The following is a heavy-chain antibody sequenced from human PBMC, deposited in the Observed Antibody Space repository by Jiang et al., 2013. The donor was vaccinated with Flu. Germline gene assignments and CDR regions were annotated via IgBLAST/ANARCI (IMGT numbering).Heavy chain of an antibody. Sequence: SCKGSGYSFTSYWIGWVRQMPGKGLEWMGIIYPGDSDTRYSPSFQGQVTISADKSISTAYLQWSSLKASDTAMYYCARPPYGSGSTRYFDLWGRGTLVTVSS. D-gene: IGHD3-10*01. V-gene: IGHV5-51*01. CDR3: ARPPYGSGSTRYFDL. J-gene: IGHJ2*01. CDR1: GYSFTSYW. CDR2: IYPGDSDT.